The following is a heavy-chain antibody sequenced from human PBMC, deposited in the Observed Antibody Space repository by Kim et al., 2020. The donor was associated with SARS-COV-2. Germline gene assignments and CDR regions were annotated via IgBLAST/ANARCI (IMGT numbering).Heavy chain of an antibody. CDR2: IWYDGSNK. CDR3: ARDLEGVGLLGSYYYITPYNWFDP. D-gene: IGHD1-26*01. J-gene: IGHJ5*02. Sequence: GGSLRLSCAASGFTFSSYGMHWVRQAPGKGLEWVAVIWYDGSNKYYADSVKGRFTISRDNSKNTLYLQMNSLRAEDTAVYYCARDLEGVGLLGSYYYITPYNWFDPWGQGTLVTVSS. CDR1: GFTFSSYG. V-gene: IGHV3-33*01.